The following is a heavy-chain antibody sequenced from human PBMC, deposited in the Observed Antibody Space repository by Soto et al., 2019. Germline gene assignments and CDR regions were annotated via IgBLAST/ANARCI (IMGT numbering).Heavy chain of an antibody. CDR3: ASDRHHSGFED. CDR1: GGSFSNYA. V-gene: IGHV1-69*01. Sequence: QVHLVQSGAEVKKPGSSVRASCKAPGGSFSNYAVTWVRQAPGQRLEWMGGITPMFGIANYAQKFQGRVTLTADESTGTAYMELSSLRSDDTATFYCASDRHHSGFEDWGQGTLVTVSS. J-gene: IGHJ4*02. CDR2: ITPMFGIA.